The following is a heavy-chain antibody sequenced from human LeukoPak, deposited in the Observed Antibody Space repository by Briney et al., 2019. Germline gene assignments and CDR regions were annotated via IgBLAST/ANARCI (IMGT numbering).Heavy chain of an antibody. J-gene: IGHJ5*02. CDR1: GGSISSYY. CDR3: ARGLGIVVVPAGNWFDP. V-gene: IGHV4-59*01. D-gene: IGHD2-2*03. CDR2: IHYSGST. Sequence: PSETLSLTCTVSGGSISSYYWSWIRQPPGKGLEWIGYIHYSGSTNYNPSLKSRVTISVDTSKNQFSLKLNSMTAADTAVYYCARGLGIVVVPAGNWFDPWGQGTLVTVSS.